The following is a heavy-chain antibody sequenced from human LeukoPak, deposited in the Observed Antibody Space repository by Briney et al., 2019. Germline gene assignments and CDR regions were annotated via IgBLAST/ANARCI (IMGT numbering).Heavy chain of an antibody. Sequence: GGSLRLSCAASGFTVSSKYMSWVRQAPGKGLEWVSVTHSDGSTYYADSVKGRFIISRDNSKNTLNLQMNSLRAEDTAVYYCAREFGTTCCNYCDNWGQGTLVTVSS. CDR3: AREFGTTCCNYCDN. CDR1: GFTVSSKY. CDR2: THSDGST. V-gene: IGHV3-53*01. J-gene: IGHJ4*02. D-gene: IGHD2-2*01.